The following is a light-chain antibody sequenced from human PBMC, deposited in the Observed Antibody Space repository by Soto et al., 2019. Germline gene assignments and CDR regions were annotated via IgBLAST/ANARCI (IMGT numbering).Light chain of an antibody. V-gene: IGKV1-5*03. CDR1: QRISSW. CDR3: QQYNSYPWT. CDR2: TAS. J-gene: IGKJ1*01. Sequence: DIQLTQPPSTLSASVGDRVTITCRASQRISSWLAWYQRKPGKAPKLLIYTASSFESGVPSRFSGSGSGTELTLTISSLQPDDFATYYCQQYNSYPWTFGQGTKVEIK.